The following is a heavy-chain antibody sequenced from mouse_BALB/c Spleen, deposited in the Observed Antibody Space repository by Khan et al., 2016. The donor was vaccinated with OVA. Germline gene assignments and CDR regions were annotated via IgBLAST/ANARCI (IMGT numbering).Heavy chain of an antibody. D-gene: IGHD3-3*01. CDR2: INTYTGEP. CDR1: GYTFTTYG. V-gene: IGHV9-3-1*01. Sequence: QIQLVQSGPELKKPGVTVKISCKASGYTFTTYGMNWVKQAPGKGLKWMGWINTYTGEPTYVDDFKGRFAFSLETSASTAYLQINNLKNEDTATYVCAREGDSGTMDYWGQGTSVTVSS. CDR3: AREGDSGTMDY. J-gene: IGHJ4*01.